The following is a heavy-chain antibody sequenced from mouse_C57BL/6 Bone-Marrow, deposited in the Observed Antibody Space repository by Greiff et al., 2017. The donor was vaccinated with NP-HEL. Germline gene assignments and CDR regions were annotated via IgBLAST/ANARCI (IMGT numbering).Heavy chain of an antibody. Sequence: QVTLKESGPGILQPSQTLSLTCSFSGFSLSTFGMGVGWIRQPSGKGLEWLAHIWWDDDKYYNPALKSRPTISKDTSKNQVFLKIASVDTADTATYYCARILLYDGYFWFAYWGQGTLVTVSA. CDR2: IWWDDDK. V-gene: IGHV8-8*01. J-gene: IGHJ3*01. CDR3: ARILLYDGYFWFAY. D-gene: IGHD2-3*01. CDR1: GFSLSTFGMG.